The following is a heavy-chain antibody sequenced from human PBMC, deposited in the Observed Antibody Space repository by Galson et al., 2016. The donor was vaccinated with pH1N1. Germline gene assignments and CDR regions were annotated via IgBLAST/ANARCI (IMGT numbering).Heavy chain of an antibody. CDR1: GFNFGDYA. V-gene: IGHV3-49*04. Sequence: SLRLSCATSGFNFGDYAMSWVRQAPGKGLQWVGFIRTKAHGGTTEYAASVKGGLIISRDDSKNIAYLQVNSLKTEDTAVYYCARGLREFDYWGQGTLVTVSS. CDR3: ARGLREFDY. CDR2: IRTKAHGGTT. J-gene: IGHJ4*02.